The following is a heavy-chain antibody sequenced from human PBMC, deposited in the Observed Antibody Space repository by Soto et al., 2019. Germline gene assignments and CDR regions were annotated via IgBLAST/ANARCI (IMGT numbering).Heavy chain of an antibody. CDR1: GGTFSSYA. CDR2: IIPIFGTA. J-gene: IGHJ2*01. Sequence: QVQLVQSGAEVKKPGSSVKVSCKASGGTFSSYAISWVRQAPGQGLEWMGGIIPIFGTANYAQKFQGRVTITADESTSTXYXXLSSRRSEDTAVYYCARTAVLAAAAGNHRDWYFDLWGRGTLVTVSS. D-gene: IGHD6-13*01. CDR3: ARTAVLAAAAGNHRDWYFDL. V-gene: IGHV1-69*12.